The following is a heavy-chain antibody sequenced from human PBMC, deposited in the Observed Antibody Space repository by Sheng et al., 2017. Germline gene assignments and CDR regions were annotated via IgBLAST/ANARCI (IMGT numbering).Heavy chain of an antibody. V-gene: IGHV1-18*01. D-gene: IGHD3-10*01. CDR1: GYTFTSYG. CDR2: ISVYNGNT. J-gene: IGHJ4*02. Sequence: QVQLVQSGVEVKKPGASVKVSCKASGYTFTSYGISWVRQAPGQGFEWMGWISVYNGNTNYAQKLQGRVTMATDTSTSTAYMELRSLRSDDTAVYYCTKTNYYDSGEGIDSWGQGTLVTVSS. CDR3: TKTNYYDSGEGIDS.